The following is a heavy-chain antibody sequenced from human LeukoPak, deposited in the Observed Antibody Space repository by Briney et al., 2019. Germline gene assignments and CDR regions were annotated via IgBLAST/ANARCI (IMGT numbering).Heavy chain of an antibody. CDR3: ARDIASAGMDY. CDR1: GFTFSSYS. Sequence: GSLSLSCAASGFTFSSYSMNWVRQAPGKGLEWVSSISSSSSYIYYADSVRGRFTISRDNAKNSLYLQMNSLRAEDTAVYYCARDIASAGMDYWGQGTLVTVSS. D-gene: IGHD6-13*01. CDR2: ISSSSSYI. J-gene: IGHJ4*02. V-gene: IGHV3-21*01.